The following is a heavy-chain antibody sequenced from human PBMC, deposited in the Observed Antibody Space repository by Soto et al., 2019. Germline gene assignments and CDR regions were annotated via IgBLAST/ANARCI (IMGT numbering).Heavy chain of an antibody. J-gene: IGHJ5*02. CDR3: ARDGNWFDP. V-gene: IGHV3-48*03. CDR1: GFTFSNFE. Sequence: GGSLRLSCAASGFTFSNFEMNWVRQAPGKGLERLSYISSSGGTMYYADSVKGRFTISRDNAQNSLYLQMNSLRAEDTAVYYCARDGNWFDPWGQGTLVTVSS. CDR2: ISSSGGTM.